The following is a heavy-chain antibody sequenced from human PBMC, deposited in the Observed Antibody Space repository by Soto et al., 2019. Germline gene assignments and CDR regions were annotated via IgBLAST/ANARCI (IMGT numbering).Heavy chain of an antibody. CDR3: ARDGDGSGSYLNYYYGMDV. CDR1: GGSISSGGYY. V-gene: IGHV4-31*03. Sequence: QVQLQESGPGLVKPSQTLSLTCTVSGGSISSGGYYWSWIRQHPGKGLEWIGYIYYSGSTYYNPSLKSRVTISVDTSKNQFYLKLSSVTAADTAVYYCARDGDGSGSYLNYYYGMDVWGQGTTVTVSS. J-gene: IGHJ6*02. CDR2: IYYSGST. D-gene: IGHD3-10*01.